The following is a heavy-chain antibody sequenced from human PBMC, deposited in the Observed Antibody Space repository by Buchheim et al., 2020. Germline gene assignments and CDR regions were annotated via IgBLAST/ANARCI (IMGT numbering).Heavy chain of an antibody. Sequence: VQLVESGGGVVQPGRSLRLSCAASEFTFSSYWMHWVRQAPGRGLVWVSRITSDGSGTGYADSVTGRFTISRDNAKNTLYLQMNSLSPEDTAVYFCARGIAATANPNWFDPWGQGTL. CDR2: ITSDGSGT. CDR1: EFTFSSYW. CDR3: ARGIAATANPNWFDP. J-gene: IGHJ5*02. D-gene: IGHD6-25*01. V-gene: IGHV3-74*02.